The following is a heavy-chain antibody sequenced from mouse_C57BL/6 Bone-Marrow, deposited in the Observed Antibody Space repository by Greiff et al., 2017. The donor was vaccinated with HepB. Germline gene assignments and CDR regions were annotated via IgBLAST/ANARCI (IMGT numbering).Heavy chain of an antibody. V-gene: IGHV5-9-1*02. Sequence: DVHLVESGEGLVKPGGSLKLPCAASGFTFSSYAMSWVRQTPEKRLEWVAYISSGGDYIYYADTVKGRFTISRDNARNTLYLQMSSLKSEDTAMYYCTRDGYHMGYWGQVTLVTVSA. CDR3: TRDGYHMGY. J-gene: IGHJ3*01. CDR2: ISSGGDYI. CDR1: GFTFSSYA. D-gene: IGHD2-3*01.